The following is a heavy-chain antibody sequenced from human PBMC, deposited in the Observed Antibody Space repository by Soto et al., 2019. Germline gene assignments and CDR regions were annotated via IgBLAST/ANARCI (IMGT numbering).Heavy chain of an antibody. Sequence: PGGSVRLSCAASGFTFSSYWMSWVRQAPGKGLEWVANIKQDGSEKYYVDSVKGRFTISRDNAKNSLYLQMNSLRAEDTAVYYCARDGRAGDSTMIVVVNHDYWGQGTLVTVSS. J-gene: IGHJ4*02. CDR2: IKQDGSEK. CDR1: GFTFSSYW. V-gene: IGHV3-7*03. CDR3: ARDGRAGDSTMIVVVNHDY. D-gene: IGHD3-22*01.